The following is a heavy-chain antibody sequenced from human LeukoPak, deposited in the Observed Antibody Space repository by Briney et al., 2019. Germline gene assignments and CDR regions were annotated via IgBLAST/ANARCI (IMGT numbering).Heavy chain of an antibody. CDR3: AREDIVVVVAATRGWFDP. V-gene: IGHV4-39*02. CDR1: GGSISSSSYY. Sequence: SETLSLTCTVSGGSISSSSYYWGWIRQPPGKGLEWMGSIYYSGSTYYNPSLKSRVTISVDTSKNQFSLKLSSVTAADTAVYYCAREDIVVVVAATRGWFDPWGQGTLVTVSS. J-gene: IGHJ5*02. CDR2: IYYSGST. D-gene: IGHD2-15*01.